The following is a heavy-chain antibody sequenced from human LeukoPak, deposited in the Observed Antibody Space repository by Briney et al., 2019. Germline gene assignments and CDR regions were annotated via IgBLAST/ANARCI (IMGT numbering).Heavy chain of an antibody. D-gene: IGHD5-24*01. CDR3: ARLEEMPTIASAFDI. CDR2: IFSSGST. V-gene: IGHV4-59*08. CDR1: GGSISTYS. J-gene: IGHJ3*02. Sequence: PSETLSLTCTVSGGSISTYSWSWIRQPPGKGLEWIGYIFSSGSTNSNPSLKSRVTISVDTSKNHLSLNLSSVTAADTAVYYCARLEEMPTIASAFDIWGQGTVVTVSS.